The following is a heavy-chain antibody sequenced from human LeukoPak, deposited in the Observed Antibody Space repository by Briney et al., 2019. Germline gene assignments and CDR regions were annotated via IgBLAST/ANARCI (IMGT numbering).Heavy chain of an antibody. D-gene: IGHD5-18*01. CDR2: ISGSGGST. CDR1: GFTFSIDA. V-gene: IGHV3-23*01. CDR3: ARRIQLWSRPFDY. J-gene: IGHJ4*02. Sequence: PGGSLRLSCAASGFTFSIDAMSWARQAAGKGLEWVSSISGSGGSTYYADSVKGRFTISRDNSKNTLYLQMNSLRGEDTAVYYCARRIQLWSRPFDYWGQGTLVTVSS.